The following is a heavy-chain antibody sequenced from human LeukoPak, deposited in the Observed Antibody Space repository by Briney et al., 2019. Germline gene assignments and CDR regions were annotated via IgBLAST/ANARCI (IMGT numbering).Heavy chain of an antibody. CDR1: GGSISSSNW. Sequence: PSETLSLTCAVSGGSISSSNWWSWVRQPPGKGLEWIGEIYHSGSTNYNPSLKSRVTISVDKSKNQFSLKLSSVTAADTAVYYCARELLGAPTPGAYWGQGTRVTVSS. CDR2: IYHSGST. CDR3: ARELLGAPTPGAY. V-gene: IGHV4-4*02. D-gene: IGHD1-26*01. J-gene: IGHJ4*02.